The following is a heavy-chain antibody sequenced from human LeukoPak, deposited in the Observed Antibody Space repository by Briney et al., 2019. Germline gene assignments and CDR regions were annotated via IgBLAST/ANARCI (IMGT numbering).Heavy chain of an antibody. V-gene: IGHV4-39*01. CDR1: GGSISSSSYY. CDR2: IYYSGST. CDR3: ARGGKAARPGGWFDP. J-gene: IGHJ5*02. D-gene: IGHD6-6*01. Sequence: SETLSLTCTVSGGSISSSSYYWGWIRQPPGKGLEWIGSIYYSGSTYYNPSLKSRVTISVDTSKNQFSLKLSSVTAADTAVYYCARGGKAARPGGWFDPWGQGTLVTVSS.